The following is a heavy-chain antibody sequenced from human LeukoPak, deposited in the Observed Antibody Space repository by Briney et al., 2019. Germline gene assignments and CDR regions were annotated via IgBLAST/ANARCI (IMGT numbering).Heavy chain of an antibody. CDR3: AKDTGFLSGSSP. Sequence: GSLRLSCAASGFPFDDYAMHLVRQASGKGLEWVSLISGDGGSTYYADSVKGRFTISRDNSKNSLYLQMNSLGTEDTALYYCAKDTGFLSGSSPWGQGTMVTVSS. CDR2: ISGDGGST. D-gene: IGHD1-26*01. V-gene: IGHV3-43*02. CDR1: GFPFDDYA. J-gene: IGHJ3*01.